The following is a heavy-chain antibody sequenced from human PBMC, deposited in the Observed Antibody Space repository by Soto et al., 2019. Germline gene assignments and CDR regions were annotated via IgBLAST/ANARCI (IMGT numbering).Heavy chain of an antibody. Sequence: QVQLVQSGAEVKKPGASVKVSCKASGYTFPSYDINWVRQATGQGLEWMGWMNPNSGNTGYAQKFQGGVTMTRNTSISTAYMELSSLRSEDTAVYYCARGMVYIDWFDPWGQGTLVTVSS. CDR1: GYTFPSYD. CDR2: MNPNSGNT. J-gene: IGHJ5*02. V-gene: IGHV1-8*01. D-gene: IGHD2-8*01. CDR3: ARGMVYIDWFDP.